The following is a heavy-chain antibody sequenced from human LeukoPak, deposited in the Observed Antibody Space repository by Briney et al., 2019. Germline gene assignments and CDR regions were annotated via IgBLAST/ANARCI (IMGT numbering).Heavy chain of an antibody. CDR3: ACSGSCYSAVDAFDI. D-gene: IGHD1-26*01. Sequence: SETLSLTCTVSGGSISSYYWSWIRQPAGKGLEWIGRIYTSGGTNYNPSLKSRVTMSVDTSKNQFSLKLSSVTAADTAVYYCACSGSCYSAVDAFDIWGQGTMATVSS. V-gene: IGHV4-4*07. CDR2: IYTSGGT. J-gene: IGHJ3*02. CDR1: GGSISSYY.